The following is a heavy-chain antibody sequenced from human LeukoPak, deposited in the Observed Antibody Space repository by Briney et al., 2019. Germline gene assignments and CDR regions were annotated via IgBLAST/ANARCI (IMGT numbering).Heavy chain of an antibody. J-gene: IGHJ4*02. CDR1: GFTFNNYG. CDR2: SGAGGTYT. CDR3: AKEGSNGDFDY. Sequence: GGSLRLSCAAPGFTFNNYGMNWVRQAPGEGLQWVSGSGAGGTYTYYAGSVKGLFTISRDNSKNTLYLKMNRLRAEDTAVYYCAKEGSNGDFDYWGQGTLVTVSS. D-gene: IGHD1-26*01. V-gene: IGHV3-23*01.